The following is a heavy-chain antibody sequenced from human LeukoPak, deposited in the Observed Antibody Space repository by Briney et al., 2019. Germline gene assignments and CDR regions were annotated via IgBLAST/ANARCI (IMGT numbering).Heavy chain of an antibody. CDR2: ISGSGGST. Sequence: GGSLRLSCAASGFTFSSYAMSWVRQAPGKGLEWVSAISGSGGSTYYADSVKGRFTISRDNAKNSLYLQMNSLRAEDTAVYYCARDSTVAGPMEGDSFDPWGQGTLVTVSS. CDR3: ARDSTVAGPMEGDSFDP. V-gene: IGHV3-23*01. D-gene: IGHD4-11*01. J-gene: IGHJ5*02. CDR1: GFTFSSYA.